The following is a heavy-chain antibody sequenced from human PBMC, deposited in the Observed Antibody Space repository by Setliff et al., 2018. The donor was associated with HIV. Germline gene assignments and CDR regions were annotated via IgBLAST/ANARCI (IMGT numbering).Heavy chain of an antibody. CDR1: GAPFSGFH. J-gene: IGHJ5*02. V-gene: IGHV4-34*01. Sequence: SETLSLTCAVHGAPFSGFHWGWIRQSPGKGLEWIGEIDHSGRTKYNPSLKSRVTLSVDTSKNQFSLKIDSVIAADTAVYFCARVGTTVTTRETYMWFDPWGQGTLVTVSS. CDR2: IDHSGRT. CDR3: ARVGTTVTTRETYMWFDP. D-gene: IGHD4-17*01.